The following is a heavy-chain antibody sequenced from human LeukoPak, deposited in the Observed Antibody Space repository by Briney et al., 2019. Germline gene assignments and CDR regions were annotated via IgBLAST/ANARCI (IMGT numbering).Heavy chain of an antibody. CDR1: GFTFSNYW. V-gene: IGHV3-7*01. J-gene: IGHJ3*02. Sequence: PGGSLRLSCAASGFTFSNYWMSWVRQAPGKGLEWVANIKQGGSEKYYVDSVKGRFTISRDNAKNSLYLQMNSLRAEDTAVYYCAGYSGYDWAFDIWGQGTMVTVSS. CDR3: AGYSGYDWAFDI. D-gene: IGHD5-12*01. CDR2: IKQGGSEK.